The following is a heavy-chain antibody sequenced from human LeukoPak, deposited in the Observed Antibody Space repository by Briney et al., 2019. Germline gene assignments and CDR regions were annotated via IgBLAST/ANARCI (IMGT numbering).Heavy chain of an antibody. CDR1: GYTFTGYY. J-gene: IGHJ4*02. CDR2: INPNSGGT. CDR3: ARDTQRGETVLDY. D-gene: IGHD1-14*01. V-gene: IGHV1-2*04. Sequence: GASVKVSCKASGYTFTGYYMHWVRQAPGQGLEWMGWINPNSGGTNYAQKFQGWVTMTRDTSISTAYMELSRLRSDDTAVYYCARDTQRGETVLDYWGQGTLVTVSS.